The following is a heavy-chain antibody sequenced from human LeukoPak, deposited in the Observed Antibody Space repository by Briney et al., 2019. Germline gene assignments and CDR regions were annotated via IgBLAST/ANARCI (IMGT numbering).Heavy chain of an antibody. CDR3: AVTRTRGDH. CDR1: GCTFSNYW. D-gene: IGHD3-10*01. J-gene: IGHJ4*02. CDR2: INQDGNDK. Sequence: PGGSLRLSCAASGCTFSNYWMTWIRQAPGKGLEWVANINQDGNDKYYVDSVKGRFTIYRDNTKSSVFLQMNSLRAEDTAVYYCAVTRTRGDHWGQGTLVTVSS. V-gene: IGHV3-7*03.